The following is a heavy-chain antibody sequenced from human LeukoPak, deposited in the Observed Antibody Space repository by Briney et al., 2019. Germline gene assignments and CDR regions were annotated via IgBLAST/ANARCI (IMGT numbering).Heavy chain of an antibody. V-gene: IGHV4-34*01. Sequence: SETLSLTCAVYGGSFSGYYWSWIRQPPGKGLEWIGEINHSGSTNYNPSLKSRVTISVDTSKNQFSLKLSSVTAADTAVYYCARGLSGSSGYYLSPDYFDYWGQGTLVTVSS. D-gene: IGHD3-22*01. CDR1: GGSFSGYY. CDR3: ARGLSGSSGYYLSPDYFDY. CDR2: INHSGST. J-gene: IGHJ4*02.